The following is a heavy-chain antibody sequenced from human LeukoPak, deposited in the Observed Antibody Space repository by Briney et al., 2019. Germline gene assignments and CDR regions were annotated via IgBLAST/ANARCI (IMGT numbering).Heavy chain of an antibody. D-gene: IGHD2-2*01. V-gene: IGHV1-69*04. CDR3: ARVGTLKLGYCSSTRCPHVLDY. Sequence: SVKVSCKASGGTFSSYAISWVRQAPGQGLEWMGRIIPILGIANYAQKFQGRVTITADKSTSTDYMELSSLRPEDTAVYYCARVGTLKLGYCSSTRCPHVLDYWGQGTLVTVST. CDR2: IIPILGIA. CDR1: GGTFSSYA. J-gene: IGHJ4*02.